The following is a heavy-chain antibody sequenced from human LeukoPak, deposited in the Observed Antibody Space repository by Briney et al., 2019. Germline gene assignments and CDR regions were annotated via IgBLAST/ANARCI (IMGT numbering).Heavy chain of an antibody. CDR1: GFTFDSYG. J-gene: IGHJ4*02. V-gene: IGHV3-30*03. D-gene: IGHD2-21*02. Sequence: PGGSLRLSCAASGFTFDSYGMHWVRQAPGKGLEWVATISFDGSNKYYSDVVTGRFTVSRDNSKNTFYLQLDSLRTEDTAQYSCARDSWYRCGNDCYSVDYWGQGSLVTVSS. CDR2: ISFDGSNK. CDR3: ARDSWYRCGNDCYSVDY.